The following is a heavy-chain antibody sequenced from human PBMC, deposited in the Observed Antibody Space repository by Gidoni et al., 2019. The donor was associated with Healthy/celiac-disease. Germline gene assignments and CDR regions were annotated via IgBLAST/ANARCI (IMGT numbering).Heavy chain of an antibody. CDR2: IIPIFGTA. CDR3: ASTMVRGAGPKDWFDP. Sequence: QVQLVQSGAEVTKPGSSVNVSCRASGGTFISYAISWVRQAPGQGLEWKGGIIPIFGTANYAQKFQGRVTITADKSTSTAYMELSSLRSEDTAVYYCASTMVRGAGPKDWFDPWGQGTLVTVSS. J-gene: IGHJ5*02. D-gene: IGHD3-10*01. V-gene: IGHV1-69*06. CDR1: GGTFISYA.